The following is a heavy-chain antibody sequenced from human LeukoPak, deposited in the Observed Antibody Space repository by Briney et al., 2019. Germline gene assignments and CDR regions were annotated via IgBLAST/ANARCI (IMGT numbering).Heavy chain of an antibody. D-gene: IGHD3-10*01. CDR2: ISYDGSNK. Sequence: PGGSLRLSCAASGFTFSSYAMHWVRQAPGKGLEWVAVISYDGSNKYYADSVKGRFTISRDNSKNTLYLQMNSLRAEDTAVYYCARDNLQWFGGNNMDVWGKGTTVTVSS. J-gene: IGHJ6*03. V-gene: IGHV3-30*01. CDR1: GFTFSSYA. CDR3: ARDNLQWFGGNNMDV.